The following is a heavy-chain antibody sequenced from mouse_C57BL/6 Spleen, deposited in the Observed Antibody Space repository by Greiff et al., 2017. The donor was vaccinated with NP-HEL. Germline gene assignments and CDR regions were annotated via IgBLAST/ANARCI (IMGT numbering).Heavy chain of an antibody. CDR2: IYPGDGDT. Sequence: VQLQQSGPELVKPGASVKISCKASGYAFSSSWMNWVKQRPGKGLEWIGRIYPGDGDTNYNGKFKGKATLTADKSSSTAYMQLSSLTSEDSAVYFCARDTTVVPFAYWGQGTLVTVSA. V-gene: IGHV1-82*01. D-gene: IGHD1-1*01. CDR3: ARDTTVVPFAY. CDR1: GYAFSSSW. J-gene: IGHJ3*01.